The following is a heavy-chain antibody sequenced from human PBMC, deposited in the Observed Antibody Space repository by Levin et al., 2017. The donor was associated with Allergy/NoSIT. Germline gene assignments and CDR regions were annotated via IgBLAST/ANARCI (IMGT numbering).Heavy chain of an antibody. CDR1: GFTFSSYA. CDR2: ISGSGGST. Sequence: LSLTCAASGFTFSSYAMSWVRQAPGKGLEWVSAISGSGGSTYYADSVKGRFTISRDNSKNTLYLQMNSLRAEDTAVYYCAKDVYPDYSNYIYDAFDIWGQGTMVTVSS. D-gene: IGHD4-11*01. CDR3: AKDVYPDYSNYIYDAFDI. J-gene: IGHJ3*02. V-gene: IGHV3-23*01.